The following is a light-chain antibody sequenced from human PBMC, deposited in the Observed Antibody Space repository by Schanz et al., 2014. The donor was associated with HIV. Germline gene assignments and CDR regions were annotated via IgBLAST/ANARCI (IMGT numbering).Light chain of an antibody. CDR3: QQYKSYSRT. CDR1: QSISSN. CDR2: AAS. Sequence: DIQMTQSPSSLSASVGDRVTLTCRASQSISSNLNWYQQKPGKAPKLLISAASSLQSGVPSRFSGSGSGTEFSLTISSLQPDDFATYYCQQYKSYSRTFGQGTKVEIK. V-gene: IGKV1-39*01. J-gene: IGKJ1*01.